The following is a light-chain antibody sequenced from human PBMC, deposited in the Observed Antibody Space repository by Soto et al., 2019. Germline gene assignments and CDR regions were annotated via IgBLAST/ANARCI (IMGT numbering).Light chain of an antibody. CDR2: AAS. V-gene: IGKV1-39*01. Sequence: DIQMTQSPSSLSASVGDRVTITCQASLGIANYLNWYQHKPGKAPNLLIYAASRLQSGAPSRFSGRGSGTDFTLTINSLQPEDFATYYCQQSHDAPFTFGPGTTVEIK. CDR3: QQSHDAPFT. J-gene: IGKJ3*01. CDR1: LGIANY.